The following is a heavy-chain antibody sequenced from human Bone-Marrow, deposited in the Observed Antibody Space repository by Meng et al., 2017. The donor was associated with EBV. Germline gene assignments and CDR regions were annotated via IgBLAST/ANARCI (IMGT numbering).Heavy chain of an antibody. V-gene: IGHV4-4*02. J-gene: IGHJ4*02. D-gene: IGHD3-22*01. Sequence: QVQVQESGPGLVKPSGTLSLTCDVSGDSIGSSHWWSWVRQPPGKGLEWIGKIYHSGSTSYNPSLRSRVTISVDKSKSQFSLKLTSVTAADTAVYYCARDYYGYNYFDYWGQGTLVTVSS. CDR3: ARDYYGYNYFDY. CDR1: GDSIGSSHW. CDR2: IYHSGST.